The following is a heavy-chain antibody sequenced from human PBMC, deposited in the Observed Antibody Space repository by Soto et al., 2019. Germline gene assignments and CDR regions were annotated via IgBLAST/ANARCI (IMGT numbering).Heavy chain of an antibody. D-gene: IGHD6-19*01. Sequence: EVQLVESGGGLVQPGGSLRLSCAASGFTFSSNWMHWVRQGPGKGLVWVSRIDNDGSSRDYADSVKGRFTISRDNAKNKLYLEMSSLRAEDTAVYYCATGSGWYSPDYWGQGTLVTVPS. V-gene: IGHV3-74*01. J-gene: IGHJ4*02. CDR1: GFTFSSNW. CDR3: ATGSGWYSPDY. CDR2: IDNDGSSR.